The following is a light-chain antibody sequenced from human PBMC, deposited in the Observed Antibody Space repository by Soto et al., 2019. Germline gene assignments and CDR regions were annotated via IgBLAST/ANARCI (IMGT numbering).Light chain of an antibody. Sequence: DIQMTQSPSTLSASVGDRVTITCRASQSISSWLAWYQQKPGKAPKLLIYRASSLQSAVPSRFSRSGSGTEFTLTISSLQPEDFVLYYCQQYNSYPYTFGQGTKLEIK. V-gene: IGKV1-5*03. CDR1: QSISSW. CDR3: QQYNSYPYT. J-gene: IGKJ2*01. CDR2: RAS.